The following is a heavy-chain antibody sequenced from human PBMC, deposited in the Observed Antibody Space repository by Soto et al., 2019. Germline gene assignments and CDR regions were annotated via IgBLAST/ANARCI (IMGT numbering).Heavy chain of an antibody. D-gene: IGHD3-16*01. CDR3: ARKVLGSTSRPDDWYVDL. CDR1: GFTFINYA. V-gene: IGHV3-23*01. J-gene: IGHJ2*01. CDR2: ISGVGDAT. Sequence: EVQLLESGGDSVQPGGSVRLSCAGSGFTFINYAMNRVRQAPGKGLEWVSTISGVGDATFFADSVRSRFTFSSDNSKNPVTLQMYSLGVDDTAVYYCARKVLGSTSRPDDWYVDLWGRGTLVTVSS.